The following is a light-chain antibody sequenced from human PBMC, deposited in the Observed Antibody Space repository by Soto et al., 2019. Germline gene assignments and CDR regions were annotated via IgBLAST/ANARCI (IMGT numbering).Light chain of an antibody. CDR3: QQRSNWPSIT. J-gene: IGKJ5*01. CDR1: QGLASRY. V-gene: IGKV3D-20*02. Sequence: IVLTQSPDTLSLSAWERANLSFRASQGLASRYLAWYQQKPGQAPRLLIYGGSSRATGIPDRFSGSGSGTDFTLTISSLQAEDSAVYYCQQRSNWPSITFGQGTRLEIK. CDR2: GGS.